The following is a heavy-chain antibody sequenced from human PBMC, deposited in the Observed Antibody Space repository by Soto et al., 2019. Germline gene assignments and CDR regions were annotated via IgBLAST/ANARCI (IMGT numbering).Heavy chain of an antibody. CDR1: GFTFSSYA. J-gene: IGHJ3*02. CDR2: ISGSGGTT. D-gene: IGHD6-19*01. CDR3: AKTANGWFSAFDI. Sequence: EVQLLESGGGLVQPGGSLRLSCAASGFTFSSYAMSWVRQAPGKGLEWVSAISGSGGTTYYADSVKGRFTFSRDNSKNTLYPQMNSRRAEDTAVYYCAKTANGWFSAFDIWGQGTMVTVSS. V-gene: IGHV3-23*01.